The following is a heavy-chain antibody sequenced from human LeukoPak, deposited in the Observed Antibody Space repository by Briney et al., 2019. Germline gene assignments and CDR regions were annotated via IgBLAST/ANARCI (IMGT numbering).Heavy chain of an antibody. CDR3: ARDRKYYYGSEYYMDV. V-gene: IGHV6-1*01. CDR2: TYYRSKWYN. D-gene: IGHD3-10*01. J-gene: IGHJ6*03. Sequence: SQTLSLTCAISGDSVSSNSAAWNWIRQSPSRGLEWLGRTYYRSKWYNDYAKSVKSRITINPDTSKNQFSLQLNPVTPEDTGVYYCARDRKYYYGSEYYMDVWGKGTTVTISS. CDR1: GDSVSSNSAA.